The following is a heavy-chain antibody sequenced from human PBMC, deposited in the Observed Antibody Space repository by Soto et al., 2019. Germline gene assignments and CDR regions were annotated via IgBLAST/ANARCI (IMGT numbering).Heavy chain of an antibody. Sequence: QVQLVQSGAEVKKPGASVKVSCKASGDTFTDYYIHWVRQAPGQGLEWMGTVNPSGGHTTYAQHCLGRLTMTRDTSTSTLYMELTSLTSEDTAVYYCAGGGHVVVVTAALDYWGQGTLVTVSS. J-gene: IGHJ4*02. V-gene: IGHV1-46*01. CDR1: GDTFTDYY. CDR3: AGGGHVVVVTAALDY. D-gene: IGHD2-21*02. CDR2: VNPSGGHT.